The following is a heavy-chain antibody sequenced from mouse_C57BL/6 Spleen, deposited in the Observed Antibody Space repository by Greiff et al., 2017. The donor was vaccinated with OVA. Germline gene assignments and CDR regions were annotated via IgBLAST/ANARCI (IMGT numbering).Heavy chain of an antibody. D-gene: IGHD1-3*01. Sequence: EVKLEESGGGLVKPGGSLKLSCAASGFTFSDYGMHWVRQAPEKGLEWVAYISSGSSTIYYADTVKGRFTISRDNAKNTLFLQMTSLRSEDTAMYYCARPSGSYYFDYWGQGTTLTVSS. CDR3: ARPSGSYYFDY. CDR2: ISSGSSTI. V-gene: IGHV5-17*01. J-gene: IGHJ2*01. CDR1: GFTFSDYG.